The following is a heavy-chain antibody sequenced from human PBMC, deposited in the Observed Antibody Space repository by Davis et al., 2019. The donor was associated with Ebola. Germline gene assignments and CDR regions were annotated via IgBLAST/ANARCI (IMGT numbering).Heavy chain of an antibody. J-gene: IGHJ4*02. V-gene: IGHV1-69*04. CDR2: IIPILGIA. CDR1: GGTFSSYA. CDR3: ARDLYSSSWFDY. Sequence: SVKVSCKASGGTFSSYAISWVRQAPGQGLEWMGRIIPILGIANYAQKFQGRVTITADKSTSTAYMELRSLRSDDTAVYYCARDLYSSSWFDYWGQGTLVTVSS. D-gene: IGHD6-13*01.